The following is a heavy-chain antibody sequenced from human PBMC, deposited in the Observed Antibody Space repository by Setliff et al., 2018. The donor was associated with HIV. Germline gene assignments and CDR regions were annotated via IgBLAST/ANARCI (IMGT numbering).Heavy chain of an antibody. CDR3: ARQDGNSEYDFDS. J-gene: IGHJ4*02. V-gene: IGHV5-51*01. D-gene: IGHD3-10*01. CDR2: IYPDDSAT. Sequence: PGESLKISCKGFGYSFSDNWIGWVRQMPGKGLEWMGIIYPDDSATRYSPSFQGQVTISADKSINTAYLRWRSLRASDTAIYYCARQDGNSEYDFDSWGQGTLVTVSS. CDR1: GYSFSDNW.